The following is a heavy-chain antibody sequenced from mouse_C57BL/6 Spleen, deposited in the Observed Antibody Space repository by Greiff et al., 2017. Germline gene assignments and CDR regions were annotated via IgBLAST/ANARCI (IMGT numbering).Heavy chain of an antibody. CDR3: ASLYSNYGGDY. J-gene: IGHJ4*01. CDR2: IDPEDGET. Sequence: EVKLVESGAELVKPGASVKLSCTASGFNIKDYYMHWVKQRTEQGLEWIGRIDPEDGETKYAPKFQGKATITAATSSNTAYLHLRSLTSEDTAVYYCASLYSNYGGDYWGQGTSVTVSS. D-gene: IGHD2-5*01. V-gene: IGHV14-2*01. CDR1: GFNIKDYY.